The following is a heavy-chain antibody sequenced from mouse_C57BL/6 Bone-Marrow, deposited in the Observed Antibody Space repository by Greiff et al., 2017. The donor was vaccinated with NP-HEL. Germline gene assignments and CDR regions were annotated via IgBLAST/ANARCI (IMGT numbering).Heavy chain of an antibody. D-gene: IGHD1-1*01. CDR1: GYTFTSYG. CDR3: ARSLDYYGSSLFAY. J-gene: IGHJ3*01. V-gene: IGHV1-81*01. CDR2: IYPRSGNT. Sequence: VQLQQSGAELARPGASVKLSCKASGYTFTSYGISWVKQRPGQGLEWIGEIYPRSGNTYYNEKFKGKATLTADKSSSTAYMELRSLTSEDSAVYFCARSLDYYGSSLFAYWGQGTLVTVSA.